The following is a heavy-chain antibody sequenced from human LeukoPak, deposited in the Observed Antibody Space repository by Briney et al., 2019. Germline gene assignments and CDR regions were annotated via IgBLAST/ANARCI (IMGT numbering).Heavy chain of an antibody. CDR3: ASGSGSYRTPYYYMDV. D-gene: IGHD3-10*01. J-gene: IGHJ6*03. CDR1: GFTVSSNY. Sequence: EGSLRLSCAASGFTVSSNYMSWVRQAPGKGLEWVSVIYSGGSTYYADSVKGRFTISRDNSKNTLYLQMNSLRAEDTAVYYCASGSGSYRTPYYYMDVWGTGTTVTVSS. V-gene: IGHV3-53*01. CDR2: IYSGGST.